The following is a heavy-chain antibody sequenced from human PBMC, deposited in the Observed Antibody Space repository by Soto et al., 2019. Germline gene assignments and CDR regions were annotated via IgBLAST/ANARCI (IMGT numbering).Heavy chain of an antibody. D-gene: IGHD3-9*01. J-gene: IGHJ6*02. Sequence: PGESLKISCQGSGYTFSTYWIGWVRQMPGKGLEWMGVIYPGDADTKYTPSFQGQVTFSADKSINTAYLQWTSLKASDTAIYYWGRLTGLPHYYSTDVWGQGTTVTVSS. CDR3: GRLTGLPHYYSTDV. CDR1: GYTFSTYW. V-gene: IGHV5-51*01. CDR2: IYPGDADT.